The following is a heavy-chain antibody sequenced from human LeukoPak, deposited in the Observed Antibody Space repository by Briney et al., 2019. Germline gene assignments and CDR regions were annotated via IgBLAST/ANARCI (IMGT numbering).Heavy chain of an antibody. D-gene: IGHD3-22*01. CDR3: ARDPNLYYDSSGYGD. Sequence: GGSLRLSCAASGFTFSSYEMNWVRQAPGKGLEGISYISSSGSSIYYADSVKGRFTISRDNAKNSLYLQMNSLRAEDTAVYYCARDPNLYYDSSGYGDWGQGTLVTVSS. CDR2: ISSSGSSI. J-gene: IGHJ4*02. V-gene: IGHV3-48*03. CDR1: GFTFSSYE.